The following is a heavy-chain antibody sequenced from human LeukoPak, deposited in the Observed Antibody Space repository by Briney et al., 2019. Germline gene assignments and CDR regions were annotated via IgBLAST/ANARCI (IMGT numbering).Heavy chain of an antibody. CDR2: ISSSGSTI. V-gene: IGHV3-48*03. Sequence: GGSLRLSRAASGFTFSTYEMHWVRQAPGKGLEWVSYISSSGSTIYYADSVKGRFTISRDNAKNSLYLQMNSLRAEDTAVYYCAKEGFYYMDVWGKGTTVTISS. CDR1: GFTFSTYE. J-gene: IGHJ6*03. CDR3: AKEGFYYMDV.